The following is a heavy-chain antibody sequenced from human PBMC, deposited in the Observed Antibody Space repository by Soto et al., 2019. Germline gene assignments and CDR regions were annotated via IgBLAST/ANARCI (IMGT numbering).Heavy chain of an antibody. J-gene: IGHJ4*02. CDR2: INAGNGNT. CDR1: GYTFTSYA. CDR3: ARDPIAAAVFDY. D-gene: IGHD6-13*01. Sequence: ASVKVSCKASGYTFTSYAMHWVRQAPGQRLEWMGWINAGNGNTKYSQKFQGRVTITRDTSASTAYMELSSLRSEDTAVYYCARDPIAAAVFDYWGKGTLVTVSS. V-gene: IGHV1-3*01.